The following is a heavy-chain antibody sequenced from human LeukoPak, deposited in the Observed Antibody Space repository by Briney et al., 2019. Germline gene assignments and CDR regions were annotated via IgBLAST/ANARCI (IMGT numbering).Heavy chain of an antibody. D-gene: IGHD3-10*01. Sequence: ASVNVSCEASGYTFTSYGISWVRQAPGQGLAWMGWISAYNCNTNYAQKLQGRVTMTTDTSTSTAYMELRSLRSDDTAVYYCARELVRGVTYYYYGMDVWGQGTTVTVSS. CDR1: GYTFTSYG. V-gene: IGHV1-18*01. J-gene: IGHJ6*02. CDR3: ARELVRGVTYYYYGMDV. CDR2: ISAYNCNT.